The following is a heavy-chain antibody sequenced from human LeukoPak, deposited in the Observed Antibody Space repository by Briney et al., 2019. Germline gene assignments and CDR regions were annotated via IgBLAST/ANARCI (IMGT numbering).Heavy chain of an antibody. CDR1: GGSFSGYY. J-gene: IGHJ5*02. D-gene: IGHD3-22*01. CDR3: ARGRITMIVVPKKENWFDP. V-gene: IGHV4-34*01. Sequence: PSETLSLTCAVYGGSFSGYYWSWIRQPPGKGLEWIGEINHSGSTNYNPSLKSRVTISVDTSKNQFSLKLSSVTAADTAVYYCARGRITMIVVPKKENWFDPWGQGTLVTVSS. CDR2: INHSGST.